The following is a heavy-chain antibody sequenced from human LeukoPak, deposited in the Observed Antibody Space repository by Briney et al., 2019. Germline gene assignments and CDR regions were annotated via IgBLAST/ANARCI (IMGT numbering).Heavy chain of an antibody. CDR2: ISHDGNT. V-gene: IGHV4-34*01. CDR1: GESFSDYT. J-gene: IGHJ4*02. CDR3: ARRRDWNGVLYS. D-gene: IGHD1-1*01. Sequence: PSETLSLSCAVSGESFSDYTWSWIRQPPEKGLEWMGQISHDGNTNYNPSPKSRVSPSTNTSKKQFSLRLTFGTTADTAIYYCARRRDWNGVLYSWGQGTPVTVSS.